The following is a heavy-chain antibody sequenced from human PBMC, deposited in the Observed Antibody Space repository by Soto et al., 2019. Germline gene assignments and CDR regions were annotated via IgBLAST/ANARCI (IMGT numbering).Heavy chain of an antibody. J-gene: IGHJ6*04. Sequence: GGSLRLSCAASGFSFPIFAMNWVRQAPGKGLEWVSNISGSGGSTYYADSVKGRFTISRDNADNTLYLQMNSLRVEDTAMYYCAKDAYTNYYYYGMDVWGKGTSVTV. CDR1: GFSFPIFA. D-gene: IGHD4-4*01. CDR3: AKDAYTNYYYYGMDV. CDR2: ISGSGGST. V-gene: IGHV3-23*01.